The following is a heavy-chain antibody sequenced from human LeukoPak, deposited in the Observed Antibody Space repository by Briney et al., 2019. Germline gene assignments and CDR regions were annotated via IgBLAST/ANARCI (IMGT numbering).Heavy chain of an antibody. CDR3: DGDSGSYYLGY. CDR1: GFTFSDYY. V-gene: IGHV3-11*03. Sequence: GGSLRLSCAASGFTFSDYYMTWIRQAPGKGLEWVSYISSSTHYTNYADSVKGRFTISRDNSKNTLYLQMNSLRAEDTAVYYCDGDSGSYYLGYWGQGTLVTVSS. CDR2: ISSSTHYT. D-gene: IGHD1-26*01. J-gene: IGHJ4*02.